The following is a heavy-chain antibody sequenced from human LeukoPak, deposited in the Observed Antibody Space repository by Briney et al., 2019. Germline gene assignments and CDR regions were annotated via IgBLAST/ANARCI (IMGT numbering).Heavy chain of an antibody. Sequence: SETLSHTCTVSGGSISSYYWSWIRQPPGKGLEWIGYIYYSGSTNYNPSLKSRVTISVDTSKNQFSLKLSSVTAADTAVYYCARVSARGWFDPWGQGTLVTVSS. D-gene: IGHD3-10*01. CDR3: ARVSARGWFDP. CDR1: GGSISSYY. J-gene: IGHJ5*02. V-gene: IGHV4-59*01. CDR2: IYYSGST.